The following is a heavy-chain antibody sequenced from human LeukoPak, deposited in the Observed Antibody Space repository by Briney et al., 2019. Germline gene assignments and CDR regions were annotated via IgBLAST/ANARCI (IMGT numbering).Heavy chain of an antibody. Sequence: SGTLSLTCAVSGGSISSSNWWNWVRQPPGKGLEWIGEIHHSGSTNYNPSLKSRVTISVDKSKNQFSLKLSSVTAADTAVYYCARESSLDYYDSGSYSQMGGAFDLWGRGTLVTVSS. CDR1: GGSISSSNW. CDR2: IHHSGST. V-gene: IGHV4-4*02. J-gene: IGHJ2*01. CDR3: ARESSLDYYDSGSYSQMGGAFDL. D-gene: IGHD3-10*01.